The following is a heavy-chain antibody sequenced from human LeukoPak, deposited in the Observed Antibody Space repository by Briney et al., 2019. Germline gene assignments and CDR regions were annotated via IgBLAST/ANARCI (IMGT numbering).Heavy chain of an antibody. D-gene: IGHD3-22*01. CDR2: ISGSGGST. CDR1: GFTFSSYG. Sequence: GGSLRLSCAASGFTFSSYGMHWVRQAPGKGLEWVSTISGSGGSTYYADSVKGRFTISRDNSKNTLYLQMNSLRAEDTAVYYCAKDAYYYDSSGPGLDAFDIWGQGTMVTVSS. V-gene: IGHV3-23*01. J-gene: IGHJ3*02. CDR3: AKDAYYYDSSGPGLDAFDI.